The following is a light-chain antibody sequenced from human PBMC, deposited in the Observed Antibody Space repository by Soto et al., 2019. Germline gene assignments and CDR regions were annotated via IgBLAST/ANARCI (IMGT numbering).Light chain of an antibody. CDR2: GAS. CDR1: QSLSGSY. J-gene: IGKJ3*01. V-gene: IGKV3-20*01. CDR3: HQYGSSPRT. Sequence: EIVLTQSPGTLSLPPGERATRSFRASQSLSGSYLARYQQRPGQPPRLLIYGASNRFSGIPDRFSGRGSGTDFTLTISRLEPEDFAVYFCHQYGSSPRTFGPGTKVDIK.